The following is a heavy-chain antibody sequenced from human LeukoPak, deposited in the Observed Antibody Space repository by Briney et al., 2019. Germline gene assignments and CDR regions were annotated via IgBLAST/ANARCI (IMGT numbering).Heavy chain of an antibody. J-gene: IGHJ4*02. Sequence: SETLSLTCTVSGGSISSSSYYWGWLRQPPGKGLEWIGSIYYSGSTYYNPSLMSRVTISVDTSKNQFSLKLSSVTAADTAVYYCATFSLPLDSSGYYPKGWGQGTLVTVSS. V-gene: IGHV4-39*01. CDR1: GGSISSSSYY. CDR2: IYYSGST. D-gene: IGHD3-22*01. CDR3: ATFSLPLDSSGYYPKG.